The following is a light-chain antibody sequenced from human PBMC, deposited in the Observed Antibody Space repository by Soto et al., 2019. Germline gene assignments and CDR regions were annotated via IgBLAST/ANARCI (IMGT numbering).Light chain of an antibody. CDR3: FSYTASSTLV. Sequence: QSALTQPASVSGSPGQSITISCTGTSSDVGGYNYVSWYQQHPAKAPKLMIYEVSKRPSGVSHRFSGSKSGNTASLTISGLQAEDEADYYCFSYTASSTLVFGGGTKLTVL. J-gene: IGLJ3*02. V-gene: IGLV2-14*01. CDR1: SSDVGGYNY. CDR2: EVS.